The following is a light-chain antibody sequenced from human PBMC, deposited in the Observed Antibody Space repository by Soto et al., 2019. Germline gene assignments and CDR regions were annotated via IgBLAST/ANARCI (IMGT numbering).Light chain of an antibody. J-gene: IGKJ5*01. Sequence: EIVLTQSPATLSVSPWESATPTWRASQSVSTNFVWYQQKPGQAPRLLISDASTRATGIPARLSGSGSGTEFTLTISSLQSEDFAVYYDKQYHNWRPFTFGQGTRLEIK. V-gene: IGKV3-15*01. CDR3: KQYHNWRPFT. CDR2: DAS. CDR1: QSVSTN.